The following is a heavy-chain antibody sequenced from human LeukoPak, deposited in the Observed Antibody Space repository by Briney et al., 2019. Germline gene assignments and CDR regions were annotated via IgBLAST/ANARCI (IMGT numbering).Heavy chain of an antibody. D-gene: IGHD5-18*01. V-gene: IGHV3-23*01. CDR2: ISGSGGST. Sequence: PGGSLRLSCAASGFIFSSRAMNWVRQAPGKGLEWVSVISGSGGSTYYADSVKGRFTISRDNSKNTLYLQMNSLRAEDTAVYYCAKTHETTAMVMRWEYYYYYYGMDVWGQGTTVTVSS. J-gene: IGHJ6*02. CDR1: GFIFSSRA. CDR3: AKTHETTAMVMRWEYYYYYYGMDV.